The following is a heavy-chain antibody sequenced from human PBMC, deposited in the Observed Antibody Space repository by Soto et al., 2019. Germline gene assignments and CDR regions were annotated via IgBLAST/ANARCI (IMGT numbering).Heavy chain of an antibody. V-gene: IGHV3-23*01. CDR3: AKDVRAVRYGSGLAGPFDY. Sequence: PGGSLRLSCAASGFTFSSYAMSWVRQAPGKGLEWVSAISGSGGSTYYADSVKGRFTVSRDNSKNTLYLQMNSLRAEGTAVYYCAKDVRAVRYGSGLAGPFDYWGQGTLVTVSS. J-gene: IGHJ4*02. D-gene: IGHD3-10*01. CDR1: GFTFSSYA. CDR2: ISGSGGST.